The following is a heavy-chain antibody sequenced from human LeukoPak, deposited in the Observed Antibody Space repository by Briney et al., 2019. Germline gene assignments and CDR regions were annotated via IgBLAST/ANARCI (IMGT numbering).Heavy chain of an antibody. D-gene: IGHD3-3*02. CDR3: AKDAFLLGGSNYFDY. V-gene: IGHV3-23*01. J-gene: IGHJ4*02. CDR1: GFTFSSYA. Sequence: GGSLRLSCAASGFTFSSYAMSWVRQAPGKGLESVSAISGSGGSTYYADSVKGRFTISRDNSKNTLYLQMNSLRAEDTAVYYCAKDAFLLGGSNYFDYWGQGTLVTVSS. CDR2: ISGSGGST.